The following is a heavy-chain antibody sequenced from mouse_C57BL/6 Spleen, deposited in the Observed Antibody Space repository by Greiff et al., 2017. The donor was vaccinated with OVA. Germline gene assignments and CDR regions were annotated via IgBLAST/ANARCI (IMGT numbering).Heavy chain of an antibody. CDR1: GFTFSDYG. V-gene: IGHV5-17*01. J-gene: IGHJ2*01. Sequence: EVKLMESGGGLVKPGGSLKLSCAASGFTFSDYGMHWVRQAPEKGLEWVAYISSGSSTIYYADTVKGRFTISRDNAKNTLFPQMTSLRSEDTAMYYCARGLPFDYWGQGTTLTVSS. D-gene: IGHD3-1*01. CDR3: ARGLPFDY. CDR2: ISSGSSTI.